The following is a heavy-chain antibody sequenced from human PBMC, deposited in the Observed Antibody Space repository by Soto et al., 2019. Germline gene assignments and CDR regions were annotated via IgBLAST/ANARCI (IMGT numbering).Heavy chain of an antibody. J-gene: IGHJ4*02. Sequence: ASVKVSCKASGYTFTSYAMHWVRQAPGQRLEWMGWINAGNGNTKYSQKFQGRVTITRDTSASTAYMELSSLRSEDTAVYYCARSRHIVVVTFDYWGQGTLVTVS. D-gene: IGHD2-21*02. CDR3: ARSRHIVVVTFDY. V-gene: IGHV1-3*01. CDR2: INAGNGNT. CDR1: GYTFTSYA.